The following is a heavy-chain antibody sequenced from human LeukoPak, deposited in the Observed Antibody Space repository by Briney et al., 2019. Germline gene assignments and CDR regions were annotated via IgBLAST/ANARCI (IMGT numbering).Heavy chain of an antibody. CDR2: IIPILGIT. J-gene: IGHJ4*02. CDR1: GGTFSSYT. Sequence: SVKVSCKASGGTFSSYTISWVRQAPGQGLEWIGRIIPILGITNYAQKFQGRVTFTADKSTSTAYMELSSLRSEDTALYYCASSCHMGCSSTSLHYWGQGPLVTVSS. D-gene: IGHD2-2*01. CDR3: ASSCHMGCSSTSLHY. V-gene: IGHV1-69*02.